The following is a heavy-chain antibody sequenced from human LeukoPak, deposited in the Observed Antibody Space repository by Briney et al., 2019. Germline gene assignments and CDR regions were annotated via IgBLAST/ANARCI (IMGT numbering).Heavy chain of an antibody. J-gene: IGHJ4*02. CDR1: GGSISSSSYY. CDR2: IYHSGST. D-gene: IGHD5-12*01. V-gene: IGHV4-39*07. CDR3: ARESIVATMFDY. Sequence: PSETLSLTCTVSGGSISSSSYYWGWIRQPPGKGLEWIGSIYHSGSTYYNPSLKSRVTISVDTSKNQFSLKLSSVTAADTAVYYCARESIVATMFDYWGQGTLVTVSS.